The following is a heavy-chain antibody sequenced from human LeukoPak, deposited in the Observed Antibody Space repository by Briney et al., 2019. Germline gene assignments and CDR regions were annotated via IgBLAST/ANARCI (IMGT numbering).Heavy chain of an antibody. CDR3: AKDQAPDNTPLRYFDWLLQGPLFY. Sequence: PGGSLRLSCAASGFTFSSYGIHWVRQAPGKGLEWVAFIRYDGNNKYYADSVKGRFTISRDNSKNTLYLQMNSLRAEDTAVYYCAKDQAPDNTPLRYFDWLLQGPLFYWGQGTLVTVSS. V-gene: IGHV3-30*02. CDR2: IRYDGNNK. J-gene: IGHJ4*02. D-gene: IGHD3-9*01. CDR1: GFTFSSYG.